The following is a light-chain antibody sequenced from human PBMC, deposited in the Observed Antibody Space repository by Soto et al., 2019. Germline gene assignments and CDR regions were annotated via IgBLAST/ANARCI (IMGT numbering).Light chain of an antibody. Sequence: ETVLTQSPATVSLSPGDRATLPCRASQSVSSNKLAWYQQKPGQAPRLLIYAASSRATGIPDRFSGSGSGTDFTLTINRVEPEDFAVYYCQQYESSPHNFGPGTRVEI. CDR3: QQYESSPHN. CDR1: QSVSSNK. CDR2: AAS. V-gene: IGKV3-20*01. J-gene: IGKJ3*01.